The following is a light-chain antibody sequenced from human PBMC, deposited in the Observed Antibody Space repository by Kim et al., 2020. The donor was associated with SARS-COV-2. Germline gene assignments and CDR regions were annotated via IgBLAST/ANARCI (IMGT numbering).Light chain of an antibody. CDR3: NSRDSSGNPL. CDR1: SLRRYY. V-gene: IGLV3-19*01. J-gene: IGLJ2*01. CDR2: AKN. Sequence: VALGQTVRITCQGDSLRRYYASWYQQKPGQAPVLVIYAKNNRPSGIPDRISGSNSGNTASLTITGAQAEDEADYYCNSRDSSGNPLFGGGTQLTVL.